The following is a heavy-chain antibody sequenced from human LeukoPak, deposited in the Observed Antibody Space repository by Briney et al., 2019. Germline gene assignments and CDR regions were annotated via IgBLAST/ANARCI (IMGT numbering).Heavy chain of an antibody. V-gene: IGHV1-69*05. CDR1: GGTFSSYA. CDR3: ASPNPGIHYYDSSGYYWVVAFDI. CDR2: IIPIFGTA. Sequence: SVKVSCKASGGTFSSYAISWVRQAPGQGLEWMGRIIPIFGTANYAQKFQGRVTITTDESTSTAYMELSSLRSEDTAGYDCASPNPGIHYYDSSGYYWVVAFDIWGQGTMVTVSS. J-gene: IGHJ3*02. D-gene: IGHD3-22*01.